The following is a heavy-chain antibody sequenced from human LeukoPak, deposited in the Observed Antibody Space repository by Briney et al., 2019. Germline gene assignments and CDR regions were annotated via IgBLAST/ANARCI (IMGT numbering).Heavy chain of an antibody. J-gene: IGHJ4*02. D-gene: IGHD3-10*01. CDR3: ARTHYYGSGSYLSD. CDR1: GGSFSGYY. Sequence: SETLSLTCAVYGGSFSGYYWSWIRQPPGKGLEWIGEINHSGSTNYNPSLKSRVTISVDTSKNQFSLKLSSVTAADTAVYYCARTHYYGSGSYLSDWGQGTLVTVSS. CDR2: INHSGST. V-gene: IGHV4-34*01.